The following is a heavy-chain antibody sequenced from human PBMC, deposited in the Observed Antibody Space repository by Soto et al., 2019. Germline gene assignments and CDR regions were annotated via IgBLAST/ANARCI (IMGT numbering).Heavy chain of an antibody. J-gene: IGHJ4*02. D-gene: IGHD6-13*01. CDR3: ATSLIAAAAPDY. V-gene: IGHV4-39*01. CDR2: IYYSGST. CDR1: GGSISSSSYY. Sequence: QLQLQESGPGLVKPSETLSLTCTVSGGSISSSSYYWGWIRQPPGKGLEWIGSIYYSGSTYYNPSLKSRVTISVDTSKNQFSLKLSSVTAADTAVYYCATSLIAAAAPDYWGQGTLVTVSS.